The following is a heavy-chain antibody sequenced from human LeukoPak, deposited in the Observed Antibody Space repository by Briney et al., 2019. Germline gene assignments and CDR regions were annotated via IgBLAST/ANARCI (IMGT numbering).Heavy chain of an antibody. CDR3: ARVGTSRGFDY. V-gene: IGHV4-59*13. Sequence: SETLSLTCTVSGCSISRYYWSWIRQPPGKGLEWIGYIYYSGSANYNPSLKSRVTISVDTSKNQFSLKLSSVTAADTAVYYCARVGTSRGFDYWGQGTLVTVSS. D-gene: IGHD7-27*01. CDR1: GCSISRYY. CDR2: IYYSGSA. J-gene: IGHJ4*02.